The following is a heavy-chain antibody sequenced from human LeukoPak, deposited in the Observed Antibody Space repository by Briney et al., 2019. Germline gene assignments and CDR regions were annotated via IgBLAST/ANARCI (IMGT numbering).Heavy chain of an antibody. CDR1: GFTFSSYG. V-gene: IGHV3-33*01. D-gene: IGHD3-10*01. CDR2: IWYDGSNK. Sequence: GSLRLSCAASGFTFSSYGMHWVRQAPGKGLEWVAVIWYDGSNKYYADSVKGRFTISRDNSKNTLYLQMNSLRAEDTAVYYCARGSEVTHDAFDIWGQGTMATVSS. CDR3: ARGSEVTHDAFDI. J-gene: IGHJ3*02.